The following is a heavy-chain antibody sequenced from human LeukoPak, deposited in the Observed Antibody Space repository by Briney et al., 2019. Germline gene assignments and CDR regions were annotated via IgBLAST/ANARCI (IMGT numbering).Heavy chain of an antibody. D-gene: IGHD5-18*01. CDR1: GYTFTSYG. V-gene: IGHV1-18*01. J-gene: IGHJ4*02. CDR3: ARGYTAMVPGYSDY. Sequence: ASVKVSFKASGYTFTSYGISWVRQAPGQGLEWMGWISAYNGNTNYAQKLQGRVTMTTDTSTSTAYMELRSLRSDDTAVYYCARGYTAMVPGYSDYWGQGTLVTVSS. CDR2: ISAYNGNT.